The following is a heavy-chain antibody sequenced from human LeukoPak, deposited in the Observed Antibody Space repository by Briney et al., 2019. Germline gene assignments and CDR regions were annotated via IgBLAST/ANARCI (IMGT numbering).Heavy chain of an antibody. CDR2: IYHSGST. CDR1: GGSINIDNW. V-gene: IGHV4-4*02. Sequence: SETLSLTFAVSGGSINIDNWWSWVRQPPGKGLERIGEIYHSGSTYYNPSLKSRVTISVDTSKNQFSLKLSSVTAADTAVYYCAIYCSGGSCYRKTYDYWGQGTLVTVSS. D-gene: IGHD2-15*01. J-gene: IGHJ4*02. CDR3: AIYCSGGSCYRKTYDY.